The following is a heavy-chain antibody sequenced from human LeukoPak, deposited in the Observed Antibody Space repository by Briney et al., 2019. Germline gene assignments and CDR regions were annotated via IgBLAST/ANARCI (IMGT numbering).Heavy chain of an antibody. J-gene: IGHJ4*02. CDR1: GYTFTSYG. V-gene: IGHV1-18*01. Sequence: ASVKVSCKASGYTFTSYGVTWLRQAPGQGLEWMGWISAYNGNTNYAQKLQGRVTMTTDTSTSTAYMELRSLRSDDTAVYYCARAAVAGPRPSDYRGQGTLVTVSS. CDR2: ISAYNGNT. D-gene: IGHD6-19*01. CDR3: ARAAVAGPRPSDY.